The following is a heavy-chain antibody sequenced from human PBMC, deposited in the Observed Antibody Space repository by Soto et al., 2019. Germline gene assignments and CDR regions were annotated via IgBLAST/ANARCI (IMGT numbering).Heavy chain of an antibody. Sequence: SETLSLTCTVSGGSISSGGYYWSWIRQHPGKGLEWIGYIYYSGSTYYNPSLKSRVTISVDTSKNQFSLKLSSVTAADTAVYYCAGDGTTVTGDAFDIWGQGTLVTVSS. J-gene: IGHJ3*02. V-gene: IGHV4-31*03. CDR2: IYYSGST. D-gene: IGHD4-17*01. CDR3: AGDGTTVTGDAFDI. CDR1: GGSISSGGYY.